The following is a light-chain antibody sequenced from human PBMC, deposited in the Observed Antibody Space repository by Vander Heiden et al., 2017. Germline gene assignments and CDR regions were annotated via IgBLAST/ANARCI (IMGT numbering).Light chain of an antibody. Sequence: QSVVTQTPSVSGAPGQRVTISCTGSSANIGAGYDVHWYQQLPGTAPNLLIYGNNNRPSGVPDRFSGSKSGTSASLVITGLQAEDEADYYCQSYDRSLSGWVFGGGTKLTVL. CDR2: GNN. CDR1: SANIGAGYD. J-gene: IGLJ3*02. V-gene: IGLV1-40*01. CDR3: QSYDRSLSGWV.